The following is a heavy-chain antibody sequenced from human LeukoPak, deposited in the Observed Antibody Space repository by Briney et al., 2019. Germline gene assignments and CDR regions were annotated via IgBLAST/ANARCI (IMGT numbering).Heavy chain of an antibody. D-gene: IGHD5-18*01. J-gene: IGHJ4*02. CDR1: GYTFTSYD. CDR2: MNPNSGNT. Sequence: ASVKVSCKASGYTFTSYDINWVRLATGQGLEWMGWMNPNSGNTGYAQKFQGRVTMTRNTSISTAYMELSSLRSEDTAVYYCARAVDTAMVRAEGGFDYWGQGTLVTVSS. V-gene: IGHV1-8*01. CDR3: ARAVDTAMVRAEGGFDY.